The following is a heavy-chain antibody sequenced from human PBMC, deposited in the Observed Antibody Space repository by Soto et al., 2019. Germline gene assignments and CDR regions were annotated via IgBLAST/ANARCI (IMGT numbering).Heavy chain of an antibody. J-gene: IGHJ4*02. Sequence: QVQLVQSVAEVKKPGSSVKVSCKASGGTFSSYAISWVRQAPGQGLEWMGGIIPIFGTANYAQKFQGRVTITADESPSTGYMELSSLRSEDTGVYYCARRVPGPAAIIPTYLDFWGQGTLVTVSS. D-gene: IGHD2-2*01. CDR2: IIPIFGTA. CDR1: GGTFSSYA. CDR3: ARRVPGPAAIIPTYLDF. V-gene: IGHV1-69*01.